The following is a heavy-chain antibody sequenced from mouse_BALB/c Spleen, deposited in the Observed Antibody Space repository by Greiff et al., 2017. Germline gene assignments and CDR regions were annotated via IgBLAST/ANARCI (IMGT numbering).Heavy chain of an antibody. D-gene: IGHD2-1*01. V-gene: IGHV2-9*02. CDR1: GFSLTSYG. J-gene: IGHJ3*01. CDR3: ARPPYGNYAWFAY. Sequence: VKLMESGPGLVAPSQSLSITCTVSGFSLTSYGVHWVRQPPGKGLEWLGVIWAGGSTNYNSALMSRLSISKDNSKSQVFLKMNSLQTDDTAMYYCARPPYGNYAWFAYWGQGTLVTVSA. CDR2: IWAGGST.